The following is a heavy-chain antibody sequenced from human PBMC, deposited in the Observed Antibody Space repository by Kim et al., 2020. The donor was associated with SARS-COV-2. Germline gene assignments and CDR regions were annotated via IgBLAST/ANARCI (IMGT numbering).Heavy chain of an antibody. CDR3: AKSGRHGYYVLDD. CDR2: FSYSGLT. Sequence: SETLSLTCTVSGASISAEHWTWIRRAPGKGLEWIALFSYSGLTYYNPSLERRLTTSMDTSAGQISLTLRSVTPADTAIYYCAKSGRHGYYVLDDWGQGTLVTVSS. V-gene: IGHV4-59*01. CDR1: GASISAEH. D-gene: IGHD3-22*01. J-gene: IGHJ1*01.